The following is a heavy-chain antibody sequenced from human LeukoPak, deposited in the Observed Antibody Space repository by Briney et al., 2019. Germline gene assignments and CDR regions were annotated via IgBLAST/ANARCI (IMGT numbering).Heavy chain of an antibody. CDR3: ARGGGLYYDKYQFAY. J-gene: IGHJ4*02. D-gene: IGHD3-22*01. Sequence: SETLSLTCAVYGGSFSGYYWSWIRQPPGKGLEWIGEINHSGSTNYNPSLKRRVTISVDTSKNPFSLKLSSVTAADTAVYYCARGGGLYYDKYQFAYWGQRTLVTASS. CDR1: GGSFSGYY. CDR2: INHSGST. V-gene: IGHV4-34*01.